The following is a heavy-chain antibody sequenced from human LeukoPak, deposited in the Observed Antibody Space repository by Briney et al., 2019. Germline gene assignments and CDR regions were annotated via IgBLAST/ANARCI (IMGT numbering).Heavy chain of an antibody. CDR2: IYTSGST. Sequence: SQTLSLTCTVSGGSISSGSYYWSWIRQPAGKGLEWIGRIYTSGSTNYNPSLKSRVTISVDTSKNQFSLKLRSVTAADTAVYYCARFSTVVTRSAFDIWGQGTMVTVSS. D-gene: IGHD4-23*01. V-gene: IGHV4-61*02. J-gene: IGHJ3*02. CDR1: GGSISSGSYY. CDR3: ARFSTVVTRSAFDI.